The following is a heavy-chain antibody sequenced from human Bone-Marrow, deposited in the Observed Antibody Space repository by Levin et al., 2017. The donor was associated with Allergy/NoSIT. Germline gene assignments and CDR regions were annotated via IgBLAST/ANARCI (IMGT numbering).Heavy chain of an antibody. CDR3: VRDCARCSSPGDDFEF. V-gene: IGHV3-74*03. J-gene: IGHJ4*02. D-gene: IGHD2-2*01. CDR2: INEGGTFI. Sequence: RPGGSLRLSCATSGFTFSNYWMHWVRQAPGKGLVWVARINEGGTFITYADSVKGRFTISRDNARNTLYLQMHSLRVEDTAVYYCVRDCARCSSPGDDFEFWGQGTLVTVSS. CDR1: GFTFSNYW.